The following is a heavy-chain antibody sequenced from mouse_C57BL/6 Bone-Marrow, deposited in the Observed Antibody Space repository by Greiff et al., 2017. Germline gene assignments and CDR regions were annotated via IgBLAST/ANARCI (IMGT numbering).Heavy chain of an antibody. CDR2: ISSGGSYT. CDR3: ARQGPIYYDYHAMDY. D-gene: IGHD2-1*01. CDR1: GFTFSSYG. J-gene: IGHJ4*01. Sequence: EVKLVESGGDLVKPGGSLKLSCAASGFTFSSYGLSWVRQTPDQRLEWVATISSGGSYTYYPDSVKGRVTISRDNAKNTLYMQMSSLKSEDTAMYYCARQGPIYYDYHAMDYWGQGTSVTVSS. V-gene: IGHV5-6*02.